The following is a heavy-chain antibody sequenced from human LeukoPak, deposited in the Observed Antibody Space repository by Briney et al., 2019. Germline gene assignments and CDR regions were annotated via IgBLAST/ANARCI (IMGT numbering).Heavy chain of an antibody. CDR3: ARHPAAVVAATPDYFDY. J-gene: IGHJ4*02. CDR1: DDSISTNY. CDR2: IHYNGNT. V-gene: IGHV4-59*08. Sequence: SETLSLTCAVSDDSISTNYWSWIRQPPGKGLEWIAYIHYNGNTNYNPSLKSRVTTSLDTSKNQFSLKLSSVTAADTAVYYCARHPAAVVAATPDYFDYWGQGTLVTVSS. D-gene: IGHD2-15*01.